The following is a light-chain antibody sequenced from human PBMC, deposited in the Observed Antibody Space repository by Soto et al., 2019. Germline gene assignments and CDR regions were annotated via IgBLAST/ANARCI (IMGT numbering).Light chain of an antibody. J-gene: IGKJ2*01. Sequence: DIQMTQSPSSLSASVGDTVTITCRASQSISVHLNWYQQKPGKVPKLLIYAASNLQSGVPSRFSGSGSETDFALTISSLQPVDFATYYCQQSYITPYTFGQGTKLEIK. CDR3: QQSYITPYT. CDR1: QSISVH. V-gene: IGKV1-39*01. CDR2: AAS.